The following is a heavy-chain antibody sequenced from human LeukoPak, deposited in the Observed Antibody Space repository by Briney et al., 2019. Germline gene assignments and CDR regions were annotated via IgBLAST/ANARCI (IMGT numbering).Heavy chain of an antibody. CDR3: AKDNDHCTSNCRAFVY. Sequence: AGGSLRLSCAASGFTFSSYGMHWVRQALGKGLEWVAVISYDGSSEYFADSVKGRFTISRDNSKNTLYLHMNSLRPEDTAVYYCAKDNDHCTSNCRAFVYWGQGTLVTVSS. CDR2: ISYDGSSE. D-gene: IGHD4-11*01. J-gene: IGHJ4*02. CDR1: GFTFSSYG. V-gene: IGHV3-30*18.